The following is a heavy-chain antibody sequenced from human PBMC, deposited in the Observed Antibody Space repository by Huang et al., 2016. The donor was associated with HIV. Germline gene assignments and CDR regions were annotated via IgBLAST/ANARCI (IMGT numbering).Heavy chain of an antibody. CDR3: ARDPRIQSWLNFFDY. CDR2: SNSDGSST. Sequence: EVQLVESGGGLVQPGGSLRLSCAASGFSISSYWMHWVRKAPGKGLMWVSRSNSDGSSTSYADSVKGRFTISRDNAKNTLYLQMNSLRAEDTAVYYCARDPRIQSWLNFFDYWGQGTLVSVSS. CDR1: GFSISSYW. V-gene: IGHV3-74*01. J-gene: IGHJ4*02. D-gene: IGHD3-22*01.